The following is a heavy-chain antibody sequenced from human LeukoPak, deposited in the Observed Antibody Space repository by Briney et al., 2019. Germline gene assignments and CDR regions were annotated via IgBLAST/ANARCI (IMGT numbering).Heavy chain of an antibody. J-gene: IGHJ4*02. V-gene: IGHV4-34*01. CDR2: INHSGST. CDR3: ARGGTMVRGVNEYYFDY. CDR1: GGSFSGYY. D-gene: IGHD3-10*01. Sequence: SETLSLTCAVNGGSFSGYYWSLIRQPPGKGLEWIGEINHSGSTNYNPSLKSRVTISVDTSKNQFSLKLSSVTAADTAVYYCARGGTMVRGVNEYYFDYWGQGTLVTVSS.